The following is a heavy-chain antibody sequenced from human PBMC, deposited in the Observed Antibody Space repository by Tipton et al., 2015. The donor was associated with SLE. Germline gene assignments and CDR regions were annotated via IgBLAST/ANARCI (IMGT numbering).Heavy chain of an antibody. J-gene: IGHJ4*02. Sequence: TLSLTCTVSGGSISSGSYYWSWIRQPAGKGLEWIGYIYTSGSTNYNPSLKSRVTISVDTSKNQFSLKLSSVTAADTAVYYCARLSWIQLFDYWGQGTLVTVSS. CDR3: ARLSWIQLFDY. D-gene: IGHD5-18*01. CDR2: IYTSGST. V-gene: IGHV4-61*09. CDR1: GGSISSGSYY.